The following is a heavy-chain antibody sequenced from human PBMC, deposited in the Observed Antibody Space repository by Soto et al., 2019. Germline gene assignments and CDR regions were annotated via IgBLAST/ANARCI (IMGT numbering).Heavy chain of an antibody. V-gene: IGHV3-33*08. J-gene: IGHJ3*02. CDR2: IWSNSSNT. Sequence: PGGSRRRSCAAARFTFSSYSMNWVRQAPGKGLEWVAVIWSNSSNTYYAESVRGRFTFSRDNSKNTLFLQMNSLRVDDTAVYYCVRERAPFDAFDIWGQGTMVTVSS. CDR3: VRERAPFDAFDI. CDR1: RFTFSSYS.